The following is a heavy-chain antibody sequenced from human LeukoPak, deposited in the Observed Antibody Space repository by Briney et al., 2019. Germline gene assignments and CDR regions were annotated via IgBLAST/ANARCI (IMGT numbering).Heavy chain of an antibody. J-gene: IGHJ4*02. V-gene: IGHV3-23*01. D-gene: IGHD5-12*01. CDR2: TSGSGGST. CDR3: AKAKTDVDIVATYYFDY. CDR1: GFTFSSYG. Sequence: GGTLRLSCAASGFTFSSYGMSWVRQAPGKGLEWVSATSGSGGSTYYADSVKGRFTISRDNSKNTLYLQMNSLRAEDTAVYYCAKAKTDVDIVATYYFDYWGQGTLVTVSS.